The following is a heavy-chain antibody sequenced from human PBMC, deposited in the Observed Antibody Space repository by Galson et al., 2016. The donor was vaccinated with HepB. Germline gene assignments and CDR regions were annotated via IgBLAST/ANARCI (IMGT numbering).Heavy chain of an antibody. Sequence: QSGAEVKKPGESLKISCQGSGYKFSNYWIAWVRQVPGKGLEWMGVVHPGDSDTIYSPSFQGQVTISADKSLTTAYVQWSSLRASDTAMYYCARRGDGYKLDNWGQGTLVTVSS. CDR3: ARRGDGYKLDN. V-gene: IGHV5-51*01. J-gene: IGHJ4*02. D-gene: IGHD5-24*01. CDR2: VHPGDSDT. CDR1: GYKFSNYW.